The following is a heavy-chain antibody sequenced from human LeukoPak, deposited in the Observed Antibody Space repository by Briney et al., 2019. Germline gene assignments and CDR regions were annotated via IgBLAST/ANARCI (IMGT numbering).Heavy chain of an antibody. CDR1: GYSISSGYY. D-gene: IGHD2-15*01. Sequence: SETLSLTCTVSGYSISSGYYWGWIRQPPGKGLEWIGSIYHSGSTYYNPSLKSRVTISVDTSKNQFSLKLSSVTAADTAVYYCARRVGYCSGGSCLNWFDPWGQGTLVTASS. V-gene: IGHV4-38-2*02. CDR2: IYHSGST. J-gene: IGHJ5*02. CDR3: ARRVGYCSGGSCLNWFDP.